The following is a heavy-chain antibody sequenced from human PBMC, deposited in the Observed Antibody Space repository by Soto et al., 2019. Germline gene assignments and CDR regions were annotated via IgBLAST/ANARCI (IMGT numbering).Heavy chain of an antibody. CDR3: ARVVRNCSGGSCATLDY. Sequence: SETLSLTCTVSGGSISSGGYYWSWIRQHPGKGLEWIGYIYYSGSTYYNPSLKSRVTISVDTSKNQFSLKLGSVTAADTAVYYCARVVRNCSGGSCATLDYWGQGTLVTVSS. CDR2: IYYSGST. D-gene: IGHD2-15*01. J-gene: IGHJ4*02. V-gene: IGHV4-31*03. CDR1: GGSISSGGYY.